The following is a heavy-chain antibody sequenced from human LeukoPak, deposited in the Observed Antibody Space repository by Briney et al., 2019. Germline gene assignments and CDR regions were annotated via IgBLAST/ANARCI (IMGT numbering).Heavy chain of an antibody. Sequence: ASVQVSCQASGGTLSSYAISWVRQAPGQGLEWMGRIIPILGIANYAQKFQGRVTITADKSTSTAYMELSRLRSDDTAVYYCARVGMAARINWFDPWGQGTLVTVSS. CDR1: GGTLSSYA. D-gene: IGHD6-6*01. CDR3: ARVGMAARINWFDP. V-gene: IGHV1-69*04. J-gene: IGHJ5*02. CDR2: IIPILGIA.